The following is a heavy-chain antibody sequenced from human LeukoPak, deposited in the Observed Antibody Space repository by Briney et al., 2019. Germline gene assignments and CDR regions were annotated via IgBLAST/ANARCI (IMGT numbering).Heavy chain of an antibody. Sequence: ASVKVSCKASGYTFTSYYMHWVRQPPGQGLEWMGIINPSGGSTSYAQKFQGRVTMTRDTSTSTVYMELSSLRSEDTAVYYCARAGTDYYYYMDVWGKGTTVTVSS. CDR2: INPSGGST. J-gene: IGHJ6*03. V-gene: IGHV1-46*01. CDR1: GYTFTSYY. CDR3: ARAGTDYYYYMDV.